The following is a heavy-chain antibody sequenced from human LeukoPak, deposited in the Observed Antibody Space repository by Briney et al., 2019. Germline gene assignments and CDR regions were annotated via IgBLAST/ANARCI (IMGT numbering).Heavy chain of an antibody. J-gene: IGHJ4*02. V-gene: IGHV3-33*01. Sequence: PGGSLRLSCAASGFTFSSYGMHWVRQAPGKGLEWVAVIWYDGSNKYYADSVKGRFTISRDNSKNTLYLQMNSLRAEDTAVYYCARSTKSMAADYWGQGTLVTVSS. D-gene: IGHD2-8*01. CDR1: GFTFSSYG. CDR3: ARSTKSMAADY. CDR2: IWYDGSNK.